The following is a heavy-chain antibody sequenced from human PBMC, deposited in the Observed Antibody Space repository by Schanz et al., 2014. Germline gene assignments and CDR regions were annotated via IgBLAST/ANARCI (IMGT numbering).Heavy chain of an antibody. CDR1: GGTFSTYP. D-gene: IGHD6-13*01. CDR2: IIPILGIA. CDR3: ASSGAGYSSSWDFDY. J-gene: IGHJ4*02. V-gene: IGHV1-69*04. Sequence: QVQLVQSGAEVKKPGSSMKVSCKASGGTFSTYPINWLRQAPGQGLEWMGRIIPILGIANYAQRFQGRVSITADTSTNTAYMDVSSLRSEDTAVYYCASSGAGYSSSWDFDYWGQGTLVTVSS.